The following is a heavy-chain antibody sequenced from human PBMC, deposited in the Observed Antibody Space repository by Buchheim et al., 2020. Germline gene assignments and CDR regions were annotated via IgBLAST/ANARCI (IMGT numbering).Heavy chain of an antibody. CDR1: GYIFSIYD. J-gene: IGHJ4*02. V-gene: IGHV1-8*01. CDR3: ARMMDALPDY. Sequence: QVQLVQSGAEVKKPGASVKVSCKASGYIFSIYDIKWVRQAAGQGLEWMGWINPNTGDTASAQEFQGRLTMTRDTSTGTVYMELSNLRSEDTAVYFCARMMDALPDYWGQGTL. D-gene: IGHD2-2*03. CDR2: INPNTGDT.